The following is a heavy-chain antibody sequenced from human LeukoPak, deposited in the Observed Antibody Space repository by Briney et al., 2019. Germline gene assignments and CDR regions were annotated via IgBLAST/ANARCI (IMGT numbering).Heavy chain of an antibody. CDR1: GGSFSGYY. D-gene: IGHD3-10*01. J-gene: IGHJ5*02. Sequence: SETLSLTCAVYGGSFSGYYWSWIRQPPGKGLEWIGEINHSGSTNYNPSLKSRVTISVDTSKNQFSLKLSSVTAADTAVYYCARGNQGLLWFGELSNNWFDPWGQGTLVTVSS. CDR3: ARGNQGLLWFGELSNNWFDP. CDR2: INHSGST. V-gene: IGHV4-34*01.